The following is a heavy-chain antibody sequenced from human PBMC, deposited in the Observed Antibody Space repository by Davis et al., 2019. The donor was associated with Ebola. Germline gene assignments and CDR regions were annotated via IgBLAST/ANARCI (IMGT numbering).Heavy chain of an antibody. Sequence: ASVKVSCKASGNYDISWVRQAPGQGLEWMGWIGPGSGGTHYAQQFQGRVTLTRDTSMRTAYMELDNLGSDDTAVYYCVRALKSEGTYWGQGTLVIVSS. CDR2: IGPGSGGT. D-gene: IGHD3-10*01. V-gene: IGHV1-2*02. CDR1: GNYD. J-gene: IGHJ4*02. CDR3: VRALKSEGTY.